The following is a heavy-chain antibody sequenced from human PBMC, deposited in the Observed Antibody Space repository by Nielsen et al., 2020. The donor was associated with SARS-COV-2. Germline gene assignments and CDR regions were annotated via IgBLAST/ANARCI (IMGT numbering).Heavy chain of an antibody. J-gene: IGHJ4*02. CDR2: INSSGGRT. V-gene: IGHV1-46*01. Sequence: ASVKVSCKTSGYTFTSHYVHWVRQAPGQGLEWMGLINSSGGRTIYAQMFQGRVTVTRDTSTSTVYMELSSLRSEDTAVYYCARGGVVVVDSFDYWGQGTLVTVSS. CDR1: GYTFTSHY. D-gene: IGHD2-15*01. CDR3: ARGGVVVVDSFDY.